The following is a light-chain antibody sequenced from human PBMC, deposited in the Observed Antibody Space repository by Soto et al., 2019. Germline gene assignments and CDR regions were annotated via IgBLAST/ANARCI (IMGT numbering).Light chain of an antibody. CDR1: QSVSSN. V-gene: IGKV3-15*01. Sequence: EIVMTQSPATLSVSPGERATLSCRASQSVSSNLAWYQQKPGQAPRLLIYGASTRATGIPARFSGSGSGTDFTPTITSLQSDDFAFYYCQKYNNWPGTFGPGTKLDIK. J-gene: IGKJ3*01. CDR3: QKYNNWPGT. CDR2: GAS.